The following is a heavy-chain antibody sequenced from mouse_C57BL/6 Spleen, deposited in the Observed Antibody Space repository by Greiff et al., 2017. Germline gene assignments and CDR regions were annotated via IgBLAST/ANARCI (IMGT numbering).Heavy chain of an antibody. CDR2: ISSGSSTI. CDR3: ARSPDDYYPYYYAMDY. CDR1: GFTFSDYG. V-gene: IGHV5-17*01. J-gene: IGHJ4*01. Sequence: EVQLVESGGGLVKPGGSLKLSCAASGFTFSDYGMHWVRQAPEKGLEWVAYISSGSSTIYYADTVKGRFTISRDNAKNTLFLQMTSLRSEDTAMYYCARSPDDYYPYYYAMDYWGQGTSVTVSS. D-gene: IGHD2-3*01.